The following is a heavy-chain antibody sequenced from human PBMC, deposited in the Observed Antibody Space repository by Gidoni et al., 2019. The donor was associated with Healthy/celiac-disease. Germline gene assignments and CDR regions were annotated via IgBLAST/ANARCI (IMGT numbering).Heavy chain of an antibody. J-gene: IGHJ4*02. CDR2: IYYRGST. CDR3: ARTNYYDSSGYYYTGYFDY. Sequence: QVHLQESGPGLVKPSQTLSLTCTVSGGSIRRGGYFWSGIRQHPGKGLEGIGYIYYRGSTYYNPSLKSRVTISVDTSKNQFSLKLSSVTAADTAVYYCARTNYYDSSGYYYTGYFDYWGQGTLVTVSS. CDR1: GGSIRRGGYF. V-gene: IGHV4-31*03. D-gene: IGHD3-22*01.